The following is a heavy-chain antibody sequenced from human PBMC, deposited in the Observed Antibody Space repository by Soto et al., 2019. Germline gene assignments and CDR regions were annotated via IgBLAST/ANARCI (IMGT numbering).Heavy chain of an antibody. Sequence: PSETLSLTCTVSGGSISSYYWSWIRQPAGKGLEWIGRIYTSGSTNYNPSLKSRVTMSVDTSKNQFSLKLSSVTAADTAVYYCARMTTVSTTEIAVDFGDQGTLVTVSS. CDR3: ARMTTVSTTEIAVDF. CDR2: IYTSGST. CDR1: GGSISSYY. V-gene: IGHV4-4*07. J-gene: IGHJ4*02. D-gene: IGHD4-17*01.